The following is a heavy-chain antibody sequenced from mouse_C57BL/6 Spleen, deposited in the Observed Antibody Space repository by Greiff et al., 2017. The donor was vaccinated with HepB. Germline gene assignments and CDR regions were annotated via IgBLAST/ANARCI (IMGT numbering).Heavy chain of an antibody. J-gene: IGHJ1*03. V-gene: IGHV1-26*01. CDR1: GYTFTDYY. Sequence: EVQLQQSGPELVKPGASVKISCKASGYTFTDYYMNWVKQSHGKSLEWIGDINHNNGGTSYNQKFKGKATLTVDKSSSTAYMELRSLTSEDSAVYYCARYPGAFDVWGTGTTVTVSS. CDR3: ARYPGAFDV. CDR2: INHNNGGT.